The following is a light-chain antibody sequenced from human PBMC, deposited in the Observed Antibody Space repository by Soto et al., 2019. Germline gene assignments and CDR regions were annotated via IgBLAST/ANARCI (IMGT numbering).Light chain of an antibody. Sequence: QSVQPQPPSVSGSPGQSIAIACNGTSRDVGGYNLVSWYQQHPGKAPKLMIYEGNKRPSGVSNRFSGSKSGNTASLTISGLQAEDEADYYCCSYAGFTTFVFGIGTKVTVL. CDR1: SRDVGGYNL. CDR2: EGN. J-gene: IGLJ1*01. CDR3: CSYAGFTTFV. V-gene: IGLV2-23*03.